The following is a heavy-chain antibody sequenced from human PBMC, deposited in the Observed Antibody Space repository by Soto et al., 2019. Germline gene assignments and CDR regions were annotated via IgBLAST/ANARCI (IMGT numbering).Heavy chain of an antibody. D-gene: IGHD6-19*01. J-gene: IGHJ3*02. CDR3: AREIRATGWLATRAPHAFDI. CDR2: INHSGST. CDR1: GGSISGYY. Sequence: SETLSLTCAVYGGSISGYYWSWIRQPPGKGLEWIGEINHSGSTNYNPSLKSRVTISVDTSKNQFSLELRSLRSDDTAVYYCAREIRATGWLATRAPHAFDIWGQGTMVPVSS. V-gene: IGHV4-34*01.